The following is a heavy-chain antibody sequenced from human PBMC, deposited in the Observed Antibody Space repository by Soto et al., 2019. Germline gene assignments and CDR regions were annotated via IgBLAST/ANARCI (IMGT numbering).Heavy chain of an antibody. D-gene: IGHD3-3*01. CDR3: ARGRGFDTIFGVVTPPPGYYMDV. J-gene: IGHJ6*03. CDR1: GYTFTGYY. V-gene: IGHV1-2*04. CDR2: INPNSGGT. Sequence: ASVKVSCKASGYTFTGYYMHWVRQAPGQGLEWMGWINPNSGGTNYAQKFQGWVTMTGDTSISTAYMELSRLRSDDTAVYYCARGRGFDTIFGVVTPPPGYYMDVWGKGTTVTVSS.